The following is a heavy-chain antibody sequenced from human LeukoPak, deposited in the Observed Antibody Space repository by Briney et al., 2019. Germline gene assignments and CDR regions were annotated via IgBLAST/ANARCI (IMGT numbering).Heavy chain of an antibody. J-gene: IGHJ4*02. CDR3: ARPSFSSGSYFDH. CDR1: GFTFSSYW. CDR2: IKYDGSDK. V-gene: IGHV3-7*01. D-gene: IGHD6-19*01. Sequence: GGSLRLTCAASGFTFSSYWMSWVRQAPGKGLEWVATIKYDGSDKYYVDSVKGRFTISRDNAKNSLYLQMNSLSGEDTAVYFCARPSFSSGSYFDHWGQGTLVTVSS.